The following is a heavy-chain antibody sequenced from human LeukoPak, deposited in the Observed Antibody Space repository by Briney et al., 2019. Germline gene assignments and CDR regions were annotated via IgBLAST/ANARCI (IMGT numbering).Heavy chain of an antibody. CDR3: ARGGTFVGGTLT. Sequence: SETLSLTCTVSGGSISTYYCSWIRQPPGKGLEWIGYIFYSGRTSYNPSLMSRVTLSVDTSKNQFSLRLSSVTAADTAVYYCARGGTFVGGTLTWGQGILVTVSS. CDR2: IFYSGRT. J-gene: IGHJ4*02. V-gene: IGHV4-59*01. D-gene: IGHD2/OR15-2a*01. CDR1: GGSISTYY.